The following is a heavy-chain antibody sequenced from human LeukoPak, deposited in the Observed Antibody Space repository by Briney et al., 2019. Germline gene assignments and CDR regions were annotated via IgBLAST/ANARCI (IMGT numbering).Heavy chain of an antibody. Sequence: GGSLRLSCAASGFTFSTYGMHWVRQAPGKGLEWVAFIRYDGSNKYCADSVKGRFTISRDNSKNTVYLQMNSLRAEDTAVYYCAAPGVPAATYYFDYWGQGTLVTVSS. J-gene: IGHJ4*02. CDR1: GFTFSTYG. V-gene: IGHV3-30*02. CDR2: IRYDGSNK. D-gene: IGHD2-2*01. CDR3: AAPGVPAATYYFDY.